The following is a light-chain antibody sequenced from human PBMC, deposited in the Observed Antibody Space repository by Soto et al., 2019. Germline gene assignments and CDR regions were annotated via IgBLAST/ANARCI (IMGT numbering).Light chain of an antibody. Sequence: QSVLTQPASVSGSPGQSITISCAGTSSDVGAYNYVSWYQHHPGKAPKLMIYDVNNRPSGDSNRFSGSKSGNTASLTISGLQAEDEADYYCSSWTSGATYVFGSGPKVTVL. J-gene: IGLJ1*01. CDR1: SSDVGAYNY. V-gene: IGLV2-14*03. CDR2: DVN. CDR3: SSWTSGATYV.